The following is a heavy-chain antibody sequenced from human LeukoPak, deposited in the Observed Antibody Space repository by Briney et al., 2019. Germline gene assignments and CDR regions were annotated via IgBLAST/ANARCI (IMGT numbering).Heavy chain of an antibody. J-gene: IGHJ4*02. D-gene: IGHD3-3*01. CDR3: ARQWSGYYTFDY. CDR2: IYYSGST. V-gene: IGHV4-59*11. CDR1: GGSMSSHY. Sequence: SETLSLTCTVSGGSMSSHYWSWIRQPPGKGLEWIGYIYYSGSTNYNPSLKSRVTISVDTSKNQFSLKLSSVTAADTAVYYCARQWSGYYTFDYWGQGTLVTVSS.